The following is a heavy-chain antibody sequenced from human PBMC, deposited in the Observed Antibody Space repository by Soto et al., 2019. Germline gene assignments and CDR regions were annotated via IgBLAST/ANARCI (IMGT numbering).Heavy chain of an antibody. D-gene: IGHD3-16*01. V-gene: IGHV3-74*01. CDR2: ISNIGGST. Sequence: EVQLVESGGGVIKPGGSVRVSCAASGFSFGDHYMHWVRQTPGQGLVWVAGISNIGGSTFYADSVKGRFTISRDDAKKMVFLQMSGLRAEATAVYFCAREAVAPDLYDLDFWGRGTLVTVSS. CDR1: GFSFGDHY. CDR3: AREAVAPDLYDLDF. J-gene: IGHJ4*02.